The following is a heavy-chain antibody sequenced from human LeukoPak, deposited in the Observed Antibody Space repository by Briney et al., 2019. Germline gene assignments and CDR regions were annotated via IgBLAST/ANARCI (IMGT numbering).Heavy chain of an antibody. J-gene: IGHJ3*02. Sequence: PSETLSLTCTVSGGSISSGGYYWSWIRQHPGKCLEWIGYIYYSGSTYYNPSLKSRVTISVDTSKNQCSLKLSSVTAADTPVYYCASGGCSSTSCYRIDDAFDIWGQGTMVTVSS. CDR3: ASGGCSSTSCYRIDDAFDI. V-gene: IGHV4-31*03. CDR1: GGSISSGGYY. CDR2: IYYSGST. D-gene: IGHD2-2*01.